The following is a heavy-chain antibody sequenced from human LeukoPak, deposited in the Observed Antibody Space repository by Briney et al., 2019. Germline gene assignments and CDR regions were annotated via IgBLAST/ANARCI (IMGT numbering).Heavy chain of an antibody. CDR1: GGSLSRYY. J-gene: IGHJ5*02. CDR3: ARHVKGSTHGFDP. CDR2: IYYSGST. D-gene: IGHD2/OR15-2a*01. Sequence: SETLSLTCTVSGGSLSRYYWSWIRQPPGKGLEWIGYIYYSGSTNHNPSPKSRVTISVDTSKNQFSLKLSSVTAADTAVYYCARHVKGSTHGFDPWGQGTLVTVSS. V-gene: IGHV4-59*08.